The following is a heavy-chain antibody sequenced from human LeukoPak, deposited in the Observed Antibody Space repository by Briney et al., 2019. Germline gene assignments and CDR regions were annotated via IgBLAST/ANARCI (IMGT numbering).Heavy chain of an antibody. J-gene: IGHJ4*02. CDR3: AKRGVVIRVILVGFHKEAYYFDS. Sequence: QSGGSLRLSCAVSGITLSNYGMSWVRQAPGKGLEWVAGISDSGGRTNCADSVKGRFTISRDNPKNTLYLQMNSLRAEDTAVYFWAKRGVVIRVILVGFHKEAYYFDSWGQEALVTVPS. CDR1: GITLSNYG. D-gene: IGHD3-22*01. V-gene: IGHV3-23*01. CDR2: ISDSGGRT.